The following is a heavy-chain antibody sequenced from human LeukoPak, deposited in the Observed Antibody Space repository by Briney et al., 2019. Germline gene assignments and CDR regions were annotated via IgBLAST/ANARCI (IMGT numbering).Heavy chain of an antibody. CDR2: IYYSGNT. J-gene: IGHJ5*02. CDR3: ARHFRSAVGPGGSGNWFDP. Sequence: KASETLSLTCTVSGDSISSGSYYWGWIRQAPDKGLEWIGSIYYSGNTYYNPSLKSRVTISVDTSKNQFSLKLNSVTAADTAVYYCARHFRSAVGPGGSGNWFDPWGQGTLVTVSS. CDR1: GDSISSGSYY. V-gene: IGHV4-39*01. D-gene: IGHD3-16*01.